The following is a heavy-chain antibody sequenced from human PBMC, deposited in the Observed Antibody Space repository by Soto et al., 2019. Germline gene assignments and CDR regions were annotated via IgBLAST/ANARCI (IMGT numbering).Heavy chain of an antibody. CDR1: GGSISSGDYY. V-gene: IGHV4-39*07. D-gene: IGHD2-2*01. CDR2: INHSGST. Sequence: PSETLSRTCTVSGGSISSGDYYCSWIRQPPGKGLEWIGEINHSGSTNYNPSLKSRVTISVDTSKNQFSLKLSSVTAADTAVYYCARGPDIVVVFLRGGHNWFDPWGQGTLVTVSS. J-gene: IGHJ5*02. CDR3: ARGPDIVVVFLRGGHNWFDP.